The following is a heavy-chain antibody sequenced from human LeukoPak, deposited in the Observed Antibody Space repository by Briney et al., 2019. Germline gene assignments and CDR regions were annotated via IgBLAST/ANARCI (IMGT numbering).Heavy chain of an antibody. V-gene: IGHV4-59*01. J-gene: IGHJ6*03. CDR1: GGSISSYY. CDR3: AISSCSGGSCYAHMDV. Sequence: KPSETLSLTCTVSGGSISSYYWSWIRQPPGKGLEWIGYIYYSGSTNYNPSLKSRVTISVDTSKNQFPLKLSSVTAADTAVYYCAISSCSGGSCYAHMDVWGKGTTVTVSS. CDR2: IYYSGST. D-gene: IGHD2-15*01.